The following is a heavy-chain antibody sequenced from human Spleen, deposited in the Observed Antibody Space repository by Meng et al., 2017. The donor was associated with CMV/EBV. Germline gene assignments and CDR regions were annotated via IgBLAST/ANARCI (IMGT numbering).Heavy chain of an antibody. Sequence: ASVKVSCKASGYTFPGYFMHWVRQAPGQGLEWMGWINPDNGDTNYAQKFQGRVTMTRDTSISTAYMELSRLRSDDTAVYYCARDLQIYDFWSGYSSGPNWFDPWGQGTLVTVSS. J-gene: IGHJ5*02. D-gene: IGHD3-3*01. CDR1: GYTFPGYF. V-gene: IGHV1-2*02. CDR3: ARDLQIYDFWSGYSSGPNWFDP. CDR2: INPDNGDT.